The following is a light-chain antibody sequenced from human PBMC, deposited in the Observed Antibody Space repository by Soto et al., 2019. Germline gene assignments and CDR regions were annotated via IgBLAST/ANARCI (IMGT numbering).Light chain of an antibody. V-gene: IGLV2-14*01. J-gene: IGLJ1*01. CDR3: ISYTSSSTYV. CDR2: EVS. Sequence: QSALTPPASVSGSPGQSITISCTGTNSDVGGYNCVSWDQQHPGKAPKLIIYEVSNRPSGVSNRFSGSNSGNTASLTISGRQAQDEADYFCISYTSSSTYVFGTGTKVTAL. CDR1: NSDVGGYNC.